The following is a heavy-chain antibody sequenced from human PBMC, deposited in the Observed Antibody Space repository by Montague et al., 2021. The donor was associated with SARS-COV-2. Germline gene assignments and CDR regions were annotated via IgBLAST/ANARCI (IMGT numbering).Heavy chain of an antibody. V-gene: IGHV4-39*01. CDR1: GGSISSSTYY. CDR2: IDYRGST. J-gene: IGHJ4*02. D-gene: IGHD6-19*01. Sequence: SETLSLTCTVSGGSISSSTYYWAWIRQPPGKGLEWIGSIDYRGSTYYNPSLKSRVFIPVHTTKNQLSLTLTSVTAADTAFFYCATQEDPSGWIPGPFDFWGKGTLLSVSS. CDR3: ATQEDPSGWIPGPFDF.